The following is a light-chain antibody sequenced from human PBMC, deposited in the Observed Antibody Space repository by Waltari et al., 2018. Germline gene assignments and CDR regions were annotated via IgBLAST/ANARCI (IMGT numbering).Light chain of an antibody. Sequence: LVLTQSPGTLSLSPGERATLSCRASQSVSIYLAWYHQKPGQAPRLLIYHTSTRATGIPDRFSGSGSGTDFSLTISGLEPEDFAVYYCQHYKSLPVSFGQGTRVEIK. CDR1: QSVSIY. J-gene: IGKJ1*01. CDR3: QHYKSLPVS. CDR2: HTS. V-gene: IGKV3-20*01.